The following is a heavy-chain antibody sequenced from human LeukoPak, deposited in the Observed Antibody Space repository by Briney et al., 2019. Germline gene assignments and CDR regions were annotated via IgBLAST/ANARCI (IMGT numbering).Heavy chain of an antibody. D-gene: IGHD6-13*01. CDR1: GFTFSSYG. CDR2: IWYDGSNK. V-gene: IGHV3-33*01. CDR3: ASGYSSTPYDY. J-gene: IGHJ4*02. Sequence: GGSLRLSCAASGFTFSSYGMHWVRQDPGKGLEWVAVIWYDGSNKYYADSVKGRFTISRDNSKNTLYLQMNSLRAEDTAVYYCASGYSSTPYDYWGQGTLVTVSS.